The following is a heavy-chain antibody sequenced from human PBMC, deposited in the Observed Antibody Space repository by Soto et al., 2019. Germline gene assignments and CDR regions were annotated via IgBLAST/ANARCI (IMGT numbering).Heavy chain of an antibody. D-gene: IGHD3-22*01. CDR3: ASGRYDASGYFDY. V-gene: IGHV1-45*02. Sequence: ASVKVSCKASGYTLIDYYIHWVRQAPGQALEWMGWITPFNGNTKYAQKFKDRVTFTGDTSLNTAYMELSSLRSDATAMFYCASGRYDASGYFDYWGQGTLVTVSS. CDR1: GYTLIDYY. CDR2: ITPFNGNT. J-gene: IGHJ4*02.